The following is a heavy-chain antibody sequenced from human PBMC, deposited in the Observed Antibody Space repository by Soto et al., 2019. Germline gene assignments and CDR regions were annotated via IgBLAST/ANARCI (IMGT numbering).Heavy chain of an antibody. D-gene: IGHD3-22*01. Sequence: SVKVSCKAPGYTFTYRYLHWVRQAPGQALEWMGWITPFNGNTNYAQKFQDRVTITRDRSMSTAYMELSSLRSEDTAMYYCATAENYYDSSGYYYLYYGMDVWGQGTTVTVSS. CDR2: ITPFNGNT. V-gene: IGHV1-45*02. J-gene: IGHJ6*02. CDR3: ATAENYYDSSGYYYLYYGMDV. CDR1: GYTFTYRY.